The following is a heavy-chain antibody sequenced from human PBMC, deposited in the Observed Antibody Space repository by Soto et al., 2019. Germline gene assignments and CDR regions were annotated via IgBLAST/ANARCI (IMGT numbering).Heavy chain of an antibody. D-gene: IGHD2-8*01. V-gene: IGHV1-58*01. CDR1: GFTFTSSA. CDR2: IAVGSGYT. CDR3: AADATAWQQMVPSDY. Sequence: GASVKVSCKASGFTFTSSAFQWVRQARGQRLEWIGWIAVGSGYTNYAQRCQDRVTLTRDMSTATTYMELSRLTSEDTAIYYCAADATAWQQMVPSDYWGQGALVTVSS. J-gene: IGHJ4*02.